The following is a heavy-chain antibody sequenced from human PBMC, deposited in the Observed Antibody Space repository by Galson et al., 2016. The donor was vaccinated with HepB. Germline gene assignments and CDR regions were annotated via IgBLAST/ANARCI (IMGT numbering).Heavy chain of an antibody. D-gene: IGHD5-24*01. CDR3: ARVREGDGYTSATGYDMDV. Sequence: SVKVSCKASGGTFSRYAISWVRQAPGQGLEWMGGIIPIFGTANYAQKFQGRVTITADESTSTAYMELSSLRSEDTAVYYCARVREGDGYTSATGYDMDVWGQGTTVTVSS. CDR1: GGTFSRYA. CDR2: IIPIFGTA. J-gene: IGHJ6*02. V-gene: IGHV1-69*13.